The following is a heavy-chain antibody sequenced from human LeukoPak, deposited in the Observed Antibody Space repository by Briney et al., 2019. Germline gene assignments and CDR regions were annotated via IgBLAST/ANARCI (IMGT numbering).Heavy chain of an antibody. J-gene: IGHJ4*02. Sequence: SETLSLTCTVSGGSISSYYWSWIRQPPGKGLEWIGYVSYRGSTNYNPSLKSRVTASADTPKNQFSLKLSSVTAADTAVYYCARGPYGRDGYNFDFDYWGQGTLVIVSS. CDR1: GGSISSYY. V-gene: IGHV4-59*01. D-gene: IGHD5-24*01. CDR3: ARGPYGRDGYNFDFDY. CDR2: VSYRGST.